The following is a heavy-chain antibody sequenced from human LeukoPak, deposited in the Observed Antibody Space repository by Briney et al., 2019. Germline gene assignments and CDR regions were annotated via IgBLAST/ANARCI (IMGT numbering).Heavy chain of an antibody. Sequence: ASVKVSCKASGYTFTSYGISWVRQAPGQGLEWMGWISAYNGNTNYAQKLQGRVTMTTDTSTSTAYMELRSLRSDDTAVYYCARRAVYCSSTSCYSDYWGQGTLVTVSS. CDR3: ARRAVYCSSTSCYSDY. D-gene: IGHD2-2*01. J-gene: IGHJ4*02. CDR2: ISAYNGNT. V-gene: IGHV1-18*01. CDR1: GYTFTSYG.